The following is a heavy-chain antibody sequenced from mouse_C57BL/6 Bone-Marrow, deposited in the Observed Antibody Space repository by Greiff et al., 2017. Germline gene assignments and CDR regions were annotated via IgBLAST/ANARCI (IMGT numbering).Heavy chain of an antibody. V-gene: IGHV5-17*01. J-gene: IGHJ4*01. CDR2: ISSGSSTI. CDR1: GFTFSDYG. Sequence: EVQGVESGGGLVKPGGSLKLSCAASGFTFSDYGMHWVRQAPEKGLEWVAYISSGSSTIYSAATVKGRFTISRDNAKNTLFLQMTSLRSEDTAMYYCARPRDYDGRDYYAMDYWGQGTSVTVSS. D-gene: IGHD2-4*01. CDR3: ARPRDYDGRDYYAMDY.